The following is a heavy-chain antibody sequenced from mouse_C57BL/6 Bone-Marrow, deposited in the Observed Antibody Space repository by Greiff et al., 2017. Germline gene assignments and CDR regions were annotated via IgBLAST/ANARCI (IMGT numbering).Heavy chain of an antibody. CDR2: INPYNGGP. CDR3: VYDYDCSWFAY. Sequence: VQLQQSGPVLVKPGASVKMSCKASGYTFTDYYMHWVKQSPGKSLEWIGVINPYNGGPSYNQKFTGKATLTVDKSSSTAHMELNSLTSEDAAVYDCVYDYDCSWFAYGGQGTLVTVSA. V-gene: IGHV1-19*01. D-gene: IGHD2-4*01. J-gene: IGHJ3*01. CDR1: GYTFTDYY.